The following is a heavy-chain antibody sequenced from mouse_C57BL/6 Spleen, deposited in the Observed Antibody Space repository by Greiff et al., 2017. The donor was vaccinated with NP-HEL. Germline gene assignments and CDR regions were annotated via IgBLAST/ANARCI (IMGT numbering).Heavy chain of an antibody. CDR2: IDPEDGDT. CDR3: ARGPQIYYYGSSSLFDY. CDR1: GFNIKDYY. V-gene: IGHV14-2*01. D-gene: IGHD1-1*01. J-gene: IGHJ2*01. Sequence: VQLQQSGAELVKPGASVKLSCTASGFNIKDYYMHWVKQRTEQGLEWIGMIDPEDGDTKYAPKFQGKATITADTSSNTAYLQLSSLTSEDTAVYYCARGPQIYYYGSSSLFDYWGQGTTLTVSS.